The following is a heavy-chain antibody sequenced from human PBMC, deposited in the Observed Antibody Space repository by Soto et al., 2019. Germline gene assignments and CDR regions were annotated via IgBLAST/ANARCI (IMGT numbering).Heavy chain of an antibody. D-gene: IGHD3-10*01. CDR2: IYYSGST. Sequence: SQTLSLTCAVSGGSISSGGYSRSWIRQPPGKGLEWIGYIYYSGSTNYNPSLKSRVTISVDTSKNQCSLKLSSVTAADTAVYYCARRRVRGVTNNCFDPWGQGTLVTVSS. CDR3: ARRRVRGVTNNCFDP. CDR1: GGSISSGGYS. J-gene: IGHJ5*02. V-gene: IGHV4-30-4*07.